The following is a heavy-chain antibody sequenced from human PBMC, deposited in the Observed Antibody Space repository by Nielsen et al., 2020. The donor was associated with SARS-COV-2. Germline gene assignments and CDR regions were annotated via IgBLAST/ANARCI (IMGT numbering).Heavy chain of an antibody. Sequence: ASVKVSCKASGYTFTSYGISWVRQAPGQGLEWMGWISAYNGNTNYAQKLQGRVTMTTDTSTSTAYMELSSLRSEDTAAYYCARGEGWLAPDAFDIWGQGTMVTVSS. CDR3: ARGEGWLAPDAFDI. CDR1: GYTFTSYG. J-gene: IGHJ3*02. CDR2: ISAYNGNT. V-gene: IGHV1-18*01. D-gene: IGHD6-19*01.